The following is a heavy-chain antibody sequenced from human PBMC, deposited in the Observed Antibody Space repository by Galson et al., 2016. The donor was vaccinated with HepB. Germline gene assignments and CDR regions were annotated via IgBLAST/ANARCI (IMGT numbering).Heavy chain of an antibody. Sequence: SLRLSCAASGFTFSDYYMSWIRQAPGKGLEWVSYISPTSNDINFADSVVGRFSISGDNAKNSLYLQMNTLGAEDTAVYYCARDPNAAATGTWGWGQGTLVTVSS. D-gene: IGHD6-13*01. CDR3: ARDPNAAATGTWG. CDR2: ISPTSNDI. J-gene: IGHJ4*02. CDR1: GFTFSDYY. V-gene: IGHV3-11*06.